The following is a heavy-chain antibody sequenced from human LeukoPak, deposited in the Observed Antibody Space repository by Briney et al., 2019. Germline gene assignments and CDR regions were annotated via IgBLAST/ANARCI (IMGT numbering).Heavy chain of an antibody. D-gene: IGHD1-1*01. CDR1: GFTISSHD. V-gene: IGHV3-13*01. Sequence: PGGSLRLSCTASGFTISSHDMNWVRQTTGKGLEWVAVFESGGDSHHADSVKGRFTVSRDNAKNSLYLQMNSLRAGDTALYNCTRGSRRVQLPRSYDFDVWGQGTVVTVSS. CDR3: TRGSRRVQLPRSYDFDV. CDR2: FESGGDS. J-gene: IGHJ3*01.